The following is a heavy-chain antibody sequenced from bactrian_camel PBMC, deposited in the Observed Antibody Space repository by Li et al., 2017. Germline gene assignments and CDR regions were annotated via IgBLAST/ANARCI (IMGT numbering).Heavy chain of an antibody. J-gene: IGHJ6*01. CDR3: AAAPRLWVGYTSLSSADFGY. V-gene: IGHV3-3*01. CDR1: QDTTKRNA. Sequence: QVQLVESGGGSVQAGGSLRLSCVAVQDTTKRNAMAWFRQSPGKEREGLAAIYGGGATYIERTYYADSVKGRFTISKDNAKNTLYLQMNSLKPEDTAMYYCAAAPRLWVGYTSLSSADFGYWGQGTQVTGS. D-gene: IGHD5*01. CDR2: IYGGGATYIERT.